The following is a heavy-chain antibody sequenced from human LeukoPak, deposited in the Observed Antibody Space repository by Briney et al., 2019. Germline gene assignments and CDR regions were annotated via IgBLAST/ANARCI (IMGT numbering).Heavy chain of an antibody. CDR1: GYSISSGYY. D-gene: IGHD2-15*01. Sequence: SETLSLTCTASGYSISSGYYWGWIRQPPGKGLEWIGSIYHSGSTYYNPSLKSRVTISVDTSKNQFSLKLSSVTAADTAVYYCASTNCSGGSCHDRAFDIWGQGTMVTVSS. V-gene: IGHV4-38-2*02. J-gene: IGHJ3*02. CDR2: IYHSGST. CDR3: ASTNCSGGSCHDRAFDI.